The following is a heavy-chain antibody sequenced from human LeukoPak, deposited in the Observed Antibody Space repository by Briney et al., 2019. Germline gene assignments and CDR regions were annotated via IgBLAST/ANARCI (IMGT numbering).Heavy chain of an antibody. CDR1: GGSFSGYD. Sequence: SETLSLTCAVYGGSFSGYDWNWIRQPPGKRLEWIGEINHRGSTNYNPSLKSRVSISVDTSKNQFSLKLSSVTAADTAVYYCARPENKGAGGWVAYWGQGTLVTVSS. CDR2: INHRGST. D-gene: IGHD6-19*01. V-gene: IGHV4-34*01. CDR3: ARPENKGAGGWVAY. J-gene: IGHJ4*02.